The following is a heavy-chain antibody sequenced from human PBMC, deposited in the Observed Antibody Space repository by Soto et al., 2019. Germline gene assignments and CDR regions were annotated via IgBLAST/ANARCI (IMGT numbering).Heavy chain of an antibody. CDR1: GGSISPYY. J-gene: IGHJ6*02. CDR3: ARDHRYCTNGVCYPGGMDV. V-gene: IGHV4-59*01. Sequence: SETLSLTCXVSGGSISPYYWSWTRQPPGKGLEWIGYIYYSGSTNYNPSLKSRVTISVDTSKNQFSLKLSSVTAADTAVYYCARDHRYCTNGVCYPGGMDVWGQGTTVTVSS. CDR2: IYYSGST. D-gene: IGHD2-8*01.